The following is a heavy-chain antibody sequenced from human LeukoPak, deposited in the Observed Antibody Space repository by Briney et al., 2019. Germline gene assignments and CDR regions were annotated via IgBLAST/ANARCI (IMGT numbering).Heavy chain of an antibody. J-gene: IGHJ3*02. Sequence: PGGSLRLSCAASGFTFSSYEMNWVRQAPGKGLEWVSYISSSGSTIYYADSVKGRFTISRDNAKNSLYLQMNSLRAEDTAVYYCARVGLRYFDWLLSPGAFDIWGQGTMVTVSS. CDR3: ARVGLRYFDWLLSPGAFDI. CDR2: ISSSGSTI. D-gene: IGHD3-9*01. V-gene: IGHV3-48*03. CDR1: GFTFSSYE.